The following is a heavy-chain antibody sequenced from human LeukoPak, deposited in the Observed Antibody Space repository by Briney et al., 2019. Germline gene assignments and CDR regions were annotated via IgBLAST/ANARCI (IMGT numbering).Heavy chain of an antibody. CDR1: GGSISGYY. V-gene: IGHV4-4*07. CDR3: ARVVPAAPEGIYYYGMDV. CDR2: IYTSGST. Sequence: PSETLSLTCTVSGGSISGYYWSWIRQPAGKGLEWIGRIYTSGSTNYNPSLKSRVTMSVSTSKNQFSLKLSSVTAADTAVYYCARVVPAAPEGIYYYGMDVWGQGTTVTVSS. D-gene: IGHD2-2*01. J-gene: IGHJ6*02.